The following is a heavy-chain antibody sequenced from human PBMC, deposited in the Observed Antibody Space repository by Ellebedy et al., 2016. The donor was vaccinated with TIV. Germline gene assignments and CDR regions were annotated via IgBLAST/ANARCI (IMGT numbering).Heavy chain of an antibody. CDR2: IDPAGSEI. CDR3: VRGGGSGNHFEF. V-gene: IGHV3-7*01. J-gene: IGHJ4*02. Sequence: GESLKISCADSDFTFSFYWMSWVRQAPGKGLEWVANIDPAGSEINYVDSVKGRFTTSSDNAKSSLFLQMSSLRPDDTAVYYCVRGGGSGNHFEFWGQGTLVAVSS. CDR1: DFTFSFYW. D-gene: IGHD6-19*01.